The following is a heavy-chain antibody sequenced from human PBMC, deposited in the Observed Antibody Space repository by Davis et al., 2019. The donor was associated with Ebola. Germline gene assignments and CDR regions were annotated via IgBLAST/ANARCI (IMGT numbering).Heavy chain of an antibody. D-gene: IGHD2-21*02. CDR1: GFLVSNNY. J-gene: IGHJ4*02. V-gene: IGHV3-53*01. Sequence: GGSLRLSCVVSGFLVSNNYMSWVRQAPGRGLEWISLIYGGGTTYYADSVKGRFTTSRDNSKNTVSLQMDSLKVEDTAVYYCARDRQWVGTHWGQGALVTVSS. CDR3: ARDRQWVGTH. CDR2: IYGGGTT.